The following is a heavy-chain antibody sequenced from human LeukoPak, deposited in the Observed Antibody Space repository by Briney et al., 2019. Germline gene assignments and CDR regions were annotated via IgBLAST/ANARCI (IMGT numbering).Heavy chain of an antibody. CDR1: GSSISSSTYY. J-gene: IGHJ3*02. Sequence: MASETLSLTCTVSGSSISSSTYYRGWIRQPPGKGLEWIGNIYYSGITYYNPSLESRVTISVDTSKNQFSLKLTSVTAADTAVYYCARGGPYCSGGSCLNDGFDIWGQGTMVTVSS. CDR2: IYYSGIT. CDR3: ARGGPYCSGGSCLNDGFDI. V-gene: IGHV4-39*07. D-gene: IGHD2-15*01.